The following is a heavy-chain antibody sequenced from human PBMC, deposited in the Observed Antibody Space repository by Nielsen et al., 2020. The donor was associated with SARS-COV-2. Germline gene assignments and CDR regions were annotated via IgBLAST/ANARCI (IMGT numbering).Heavy chain of an antibody. CDR3: VRGLQVPNGLAHR. D-gene: IGHD3-16*01. J-gene: IGHJ4*02. Sequence: GGSLRLSCAASGFTFSTYWMHWVRQGPGKGLVWVSRINSDGSSTSYADSVKGRFTISRDNAKNTLYLQMNSLRAEDTAVYYCVRGLQVPNGLAHRWGQGTLVTVSS. CDR1: GFTFSTYW. CDR2: INSDGSST. V-gene: IGHV3-74*01.